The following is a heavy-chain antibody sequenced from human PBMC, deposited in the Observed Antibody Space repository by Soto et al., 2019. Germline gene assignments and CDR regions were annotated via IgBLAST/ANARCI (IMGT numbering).Heavy chain of an antibody. CDR2: IYHIGST. V-gene: IGHV4-4*02. CDR3: AKRYDFWSGRWYGLGV. J-gene: IGHJ6*01. CDR1: GASINSANW. Sequence: QVLMEESGPGLVKPSGTLFLTCTVSGASINSANWWVWVRQPPGKGLEWIGEIYHIGSTTYSPSLKSRATISVDKSKNQFSLKVTSVTAADTGVYYCAKRYDFWSGRWYGLGVW. D-gene: IGHD3-3*01.